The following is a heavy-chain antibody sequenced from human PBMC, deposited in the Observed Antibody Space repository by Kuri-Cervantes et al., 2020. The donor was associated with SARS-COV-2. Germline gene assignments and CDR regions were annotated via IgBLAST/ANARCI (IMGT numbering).Heavy chain of an antibody. D-gene: IGHD3-22*01. CDR1: GGSFSGYY. CDR3: ARGGSMIVVRRYFDY. CDR2: INHSGST. J-gene: IGHJ4*02. V-gene: IGHV4-34*01. Sequence: SETLSLTCAVYGGSFSGYYWSWIRQPPGKGLEWIGEINHSGSTDYNPSLKSRVTISVDTSKNQFSLKLSSVTAADTAVYYCARGGSMIVVRRYFDYWGQGTLVTVSS.